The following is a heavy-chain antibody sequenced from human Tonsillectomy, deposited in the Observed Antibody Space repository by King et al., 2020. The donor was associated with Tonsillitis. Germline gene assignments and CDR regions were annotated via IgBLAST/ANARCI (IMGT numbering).Heavy chain of an antibody. D-gene: IGHD3-22*01. Sequence: VQLVESGGGLVQPGGSLRLSCAASGFTFSTYDMHWVRQATGKGLEWVSSIGTVGDTYYPGSVKGRFTISRENAKNSLYLQMNSLRAGDTAVYFCARVAHYYDSSGYSDAFDIWGQGTMVTVSS. CDR2: IGTVGDT. J-gene: IGHJ3*02. CDR1: GFTFSTYD. V-gene: IGHV3-13*04. CDR3: ARVAHYYDSSGYSDAFDI.